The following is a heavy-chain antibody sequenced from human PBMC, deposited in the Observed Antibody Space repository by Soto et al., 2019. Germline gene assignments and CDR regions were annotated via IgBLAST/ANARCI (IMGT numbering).Heavy chain of an antibody. D-gene: IGHD2-15*01. CDR1: GYTFTGYY. V-gene: IGHV1-2*02. CDR2: INPNSGGT. J-gene: IGHJ4*02. CDR3: ARVPVSYRAPCSGGSCYLFDY. Sequence: ASVKVSCKASGYTFTGYYMHWVRQAPGQGLEWMGWINPNSGGTNYAQKFQGRVTMTRDTSTSTVYMDLSSLRPEDTAVYFCARVPVSYRAPCSGGSCYLFDYWGQGTLVTVSS.